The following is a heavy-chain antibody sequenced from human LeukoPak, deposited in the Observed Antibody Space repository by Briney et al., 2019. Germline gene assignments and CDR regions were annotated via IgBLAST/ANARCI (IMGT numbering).Heavy chain of an antibody. CDR2: IYYNGRT. V-gene: IGHV4-59*01. J-gene: IGHJ4*02. Sequence: SETLSLTCTVSRGSISSYYWSWIRQPPGKGLEWIGYIYYNGRTNYNPSLKSRFTISVDTSRNQFSLKLSSVTAADTAVYYCARSNTVGADLSFDSWGQGTLVTVSS. CDR3: ARSNTVGADLSFDS. D-gene: IGHD1-26*01. CDR1: RGSISSYY.